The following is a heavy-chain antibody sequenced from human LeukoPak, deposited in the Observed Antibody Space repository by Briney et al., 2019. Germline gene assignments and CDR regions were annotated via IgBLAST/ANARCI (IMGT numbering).Heavy chain of an antibody. CDR3: ARRAYSDYGGVSVDP. D-gene: IGHD4-11*01. V-gene: IGHV4-39*01. J-gene: IGHJ5*02. Sequence: SETLSLTCTVSGGSNSSRSYYWGWVRQPPGKGLDWIGSIYYSGSTYYNPSLKSRVTISVDTSKNQFSLKLSSVTAADTAVYYCARRAYSDYGGVSVDPWGQGTLVTVSS. CDR1: GGSNSSRSYY. CDR2: IYYSGST.